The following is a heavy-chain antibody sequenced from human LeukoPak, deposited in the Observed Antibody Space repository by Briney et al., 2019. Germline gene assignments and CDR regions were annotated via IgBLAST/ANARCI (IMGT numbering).Heavy chain of an antibody. CDR2: IYPGDSDT. D-gene: IGHD6-13*01. CDR1: GYSFTSYW. V-gene: IGHV5-51*01. CDR3: ARGNGSSWYGYYYYYGMDV. Sequence: GESLHISCKGSGYSFTSYWIGWVRQMPGKGLEWMGIIYPGDSDTRYSPSFQGQVTISADKSISTAYLQWSSLKASDTAMYYCARGNGSSWYGYYYYYGMDVWGQGTTVTVSS. J-gene: IGHJ6*02.